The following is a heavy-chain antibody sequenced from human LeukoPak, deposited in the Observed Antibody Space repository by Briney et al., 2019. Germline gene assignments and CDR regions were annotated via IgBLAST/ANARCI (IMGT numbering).Heavy chain of an antibody. CDR3: ARQRYYYDSSGYYYNPDAFDI. Sequence: GASVKVSCKASGYTFTGYYMHWVRQAPGQGLEWMGWINPNSGGTNYAQKFQGRATMTRDTSISTAYMELSRLRSDDTAVYYCARQRYYYDSSGYYYNPDAFDIWGQGTMVTVSS. V-gene: IGHV1-2*02. CDR1: GYTFTGYY. CDR2: INPNSGGT. D-gene: IGHD3-22*01. J-gene: IGHJ3*02.